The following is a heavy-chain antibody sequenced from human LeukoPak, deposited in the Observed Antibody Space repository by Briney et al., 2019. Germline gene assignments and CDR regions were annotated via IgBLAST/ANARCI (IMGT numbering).Heavy chain of an antibody. D-gene: IGHD6-13*01. CDR3: ARGGYSSSWYLSDYFDS. CDR2: MNQAGSEE. V-gene: IGHV3-7*03. Sequence: GGSLRLSCAASGFTFSSYAMSWVRQAPGKGLEWVANMNQAGSEEYYVDSVKGRFAISRDNAQNSLYLQMNSLRAEDTAVYYCARGGYSSSWYLSDYFDSWGQGTLVIASS. J-gene: IGHJ4*02. CDR1: GFTFSSYA.